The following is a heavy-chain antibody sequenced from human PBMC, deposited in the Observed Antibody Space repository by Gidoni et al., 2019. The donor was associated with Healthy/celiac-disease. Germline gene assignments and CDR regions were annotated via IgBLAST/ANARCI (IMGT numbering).Heavy chain of an antibody. Sequence: QVQLVQSGAEVKKPGASVKVSCKASGYTFTSYAMHWVRQAPGQRLEWMGWINAGNGNTKYSQKFQGRVTITWDTSASTAYMELSSLRSEDTAVYYCARGADHRTGDWFDPWGQGTLVTVSS. CDR1: GYTFTSYA. CDR3: ARGADHRTGDWFDP. CDR2: INAGNGNT. J-gene: IGHJ5*02. D-gene: IGHD3-10*02. V-gene: IGHV1-3*01.